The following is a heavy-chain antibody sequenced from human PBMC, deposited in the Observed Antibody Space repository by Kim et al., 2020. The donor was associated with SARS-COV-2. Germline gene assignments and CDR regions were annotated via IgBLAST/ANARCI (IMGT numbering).Heavy chain of an antibody. V-gene: IGHV3-7*01. CDR2: INQDGSIK. CDR3: ARIGYSSSSLDY. CDR1: GFTFTNYW. D-gene: IGHD6-6*01. J-gene: IGHJ4*02. Sequence: GGSLRLSCAASGFTFTNYWMTWVRQTPGRGLEWVANINQDGSIKYYVDSLKGRFTVSRDNAKNSPYLQMTSLRVEDTAVYYCARIGYSSSSLDYWGQGTL.